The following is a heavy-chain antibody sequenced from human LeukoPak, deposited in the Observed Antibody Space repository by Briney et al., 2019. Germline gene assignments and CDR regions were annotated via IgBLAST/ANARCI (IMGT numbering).Heavy chain of an antibody. D-gene: IGHD4-23*01. CDR3: ASRYFYGGNSKGAFDI. CDR1: RGTFSSYA. J-gene: IGHJ3*02. Sequence: SVKVSCKASRGTFSSYAISWVRQAPGQGLEWMGRIIPILGIANYAQKSQGRVTITADKSTSTAYMELSSLRSEDTAVYYCASRYFYGGNSKGAFDIWGQGTMVTVSS. V-gene: IGHV1-69*04. CDR2: IIPILGIA.